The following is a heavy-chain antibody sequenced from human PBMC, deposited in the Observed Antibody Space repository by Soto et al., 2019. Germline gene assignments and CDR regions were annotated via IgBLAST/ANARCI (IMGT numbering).Heavy chain of an antibody. J-gene: IGHJ6*02. V-gene: IGHV3-64*01. CDR3: ARRIPFGDGRDV. Sequence: PGGSLRLSCAASGFTFSSYAMHWVRQAPGKGLEYVSVITSNGGNTDYASSVKGRFTISRDNSKNTLYLQMGSLRAEDMAVYYCARRIPFGDGRDVWGQGTTVTVSS. CDR1: GFTFSSYA. D-gene: IGHD2-21*01. CDR2: ITSNGGNT.